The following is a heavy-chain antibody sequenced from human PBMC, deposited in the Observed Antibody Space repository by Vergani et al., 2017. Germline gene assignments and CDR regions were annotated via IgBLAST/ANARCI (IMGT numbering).Heavy chain of an antibody. V-gene: IGHV3-30*03. CDR1: GFTSRYYG. J-gene: IGHJ1*01. D-gene: IGHD1-1*01. CDR3: ATKSCGTPGCQIGYFRE. CDR2: ISYDGTQK. Sequence: QVHLVVSGGGVVQPGRSLRLSCVVSGFTSRYYGMHWVRQAPGKGLEWVAVISYDGTQKYYADSVKGRFTISRDNSKSTLYLQMNSLRTEDTAVYYCATKSCGTPGCQIGYFREWGQGTLVTVSS.